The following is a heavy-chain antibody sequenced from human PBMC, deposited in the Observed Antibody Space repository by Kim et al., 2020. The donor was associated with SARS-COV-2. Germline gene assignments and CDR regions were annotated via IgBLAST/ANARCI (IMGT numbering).Heavy chain of an antibody. V-gene: IGHV1-69*13. CDR2: TIPIFGTA. D-gene: IGHD3-9*01. CDR3: AREGTYYDILTGYGDLNWFAP. J-gene: IGHJ5*02. CDR1: GGTFSSYA. Sequence: SVKVSCKASGGTFSSYAISWVRQAPGQGLEWMGGTIPIFGTANYAQKFQGRVTITADESTSTAYMELSSLRSEDTAVYYCAREGTYYDILTGYGDLNWFAPWGQGTLVTVSS.